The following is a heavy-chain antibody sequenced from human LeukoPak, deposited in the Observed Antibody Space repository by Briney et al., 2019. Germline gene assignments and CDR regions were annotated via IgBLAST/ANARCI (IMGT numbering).Heavy chain of an antibody. CDR2: ISMTGRVT. D-gene: IGHD6-19*01. V-gene: IGHV3-48*03. CDR3: ARDRRAVGNN. CDR1: GFNFSSYE. Sequence: GGSLRLSCAASGFNFSSYEMTWVRQAPGKGLEWISYISMTGRVTHYADSVKGRFTISRDNAKNSLYLQMNSLRAEDTAVYYCARDRRAVGNNWGQGTLVTVSS. J-gene: IGHJ4*02.